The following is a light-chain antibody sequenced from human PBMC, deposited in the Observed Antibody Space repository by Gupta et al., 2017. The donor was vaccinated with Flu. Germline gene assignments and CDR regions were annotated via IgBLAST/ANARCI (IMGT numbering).Light chain of an antibody. CDR3: CSYAGSGLYV. Sequence: QSALTQPASVSGSPGHSITISCTGTSSDVGSYNLVSWYQQHPGKAPKLMIYEGSKRPSGVSNRFSGSQSGNTASLTISGLQAEDEADYYCCSYAGSGLYVFGTGTKVTVL. V-gene: IGLV2-23*01. CDR1: SSDVGSYNL. CDR2: EGS. J-gene: IGLJ1*01.